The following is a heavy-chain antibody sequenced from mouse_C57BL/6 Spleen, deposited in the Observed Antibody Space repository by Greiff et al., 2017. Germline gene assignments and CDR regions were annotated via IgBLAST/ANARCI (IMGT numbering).Heavy chain of an antibody. Sequence: VQLQQSGAELVRPGASVTLSCKASGYTFTDYEMHWVKQTPVHGLEWIGAIDPETGGTAYNQKFKGKAILTAAKSSSTAYMELRSLTSEDSAVYYCTIYYYGSSGYWGQGTTLTVSS. CDR3: TIYYYGSSGY. V-gene: IGHV1-15*01. J-gene: IGHJ2*01. D-gene: IGHD1-1*01. CDR1: GYTFTDYE. CDR2: IDPETGGT.